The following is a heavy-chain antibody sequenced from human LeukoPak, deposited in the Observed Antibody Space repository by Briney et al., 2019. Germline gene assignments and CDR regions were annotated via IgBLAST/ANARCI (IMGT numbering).Heavy chain of an antibody. CDR3: AREWTTWGAFDI. Sequence: KASETLSLTCTVSGGSISSRTYYWGWIRQPPGKGLERIGSIYYTGSTFYNPSLKSRVTISVDTSKNQFSMKLSSVTAADAAVYFCAREWTTWGAFDIWGQGTMVTVSS. V-gene: IGHV4-39*07. CDR2: IYYTGST. D-gene: IGHD2/OR15-2a*01. J-gene: IGHJ3*02. CDR1: GGSISSRTYY.